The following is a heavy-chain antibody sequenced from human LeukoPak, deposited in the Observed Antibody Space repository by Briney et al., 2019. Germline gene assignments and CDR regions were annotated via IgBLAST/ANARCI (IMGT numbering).Heavy chain of an antibody. Sequence: SETLSLTCTVSGGPISSYYWSWIRQPAGKGLEWIGRIYTSGSTNYNPSLKSRVTMSVDTSKNQFSLKLSSVTAADTAVYYCARANAMVRGVPPADWGQGTLVTVSS. V-gene: IGHV4-4*07. CDR1: GGPISSYY. D-gene: IGHD3-10*01. CDR3: ARANAMVRGVPPAD. CDR2: IYTSGST. J-gene: IGHJ4*02.